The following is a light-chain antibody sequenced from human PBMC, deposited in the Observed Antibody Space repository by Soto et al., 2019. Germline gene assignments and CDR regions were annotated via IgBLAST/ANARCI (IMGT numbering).Light chain of an antibody. J-gene: IGLJ2*01. CDR3: ATWDDGLNGVV. CDR2: SSN. Sequence: QSVLTQPPSVSGTPGQRVIISCSGSSSNIGSNAVNWYQQLPGTAPKLLMASSNQRPSGVPDRFSGPKSGTSASLAISGLQSEDEADYYCATWDDGLNGVVFGGGTKLTVL. CDR1: SSNIGSNA. V-gene: IGLV1-44*01.